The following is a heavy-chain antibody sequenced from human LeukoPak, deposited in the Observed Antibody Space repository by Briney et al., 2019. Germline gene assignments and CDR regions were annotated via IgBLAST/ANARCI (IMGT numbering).Heavy chain of an antibody. J-gene: IGHJ4*02. Sequence: SETLSLTCTVSGGSISSYYWSWIRQPPGKGLEWIGYIYYSGSTNYNPSLKSRVTISVDTSKNQFSLKLSSVTAADTAVYYCAREVEAGYSYALILDYWGQGTLVTVSS. D-gene: IGHD5-18*01. CDR2: IYYSGST. CDR3: AREVEAGYSYALILDY. CDR1: GGSISSYY. V-gene: IGHV4-59*01.